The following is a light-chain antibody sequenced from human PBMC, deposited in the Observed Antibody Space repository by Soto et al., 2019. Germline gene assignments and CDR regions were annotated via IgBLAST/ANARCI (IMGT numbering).Light chain of an antibody. CDR3: QERSDWYS. V-gene: IGKV3-11*01. Sequence: EIVLTQSPATLSLSPGERATLSCRASQSVSNFLAWYQQKPGQAPRLLVYDASNRATGIPARFSGSGSGTDFTLTISSLEPEDFAVYYCQERSDWYSFGQGTKLEIK. J-gene: IGKJ2*01. CDR1: QSVSNF. CDR2: DAS.